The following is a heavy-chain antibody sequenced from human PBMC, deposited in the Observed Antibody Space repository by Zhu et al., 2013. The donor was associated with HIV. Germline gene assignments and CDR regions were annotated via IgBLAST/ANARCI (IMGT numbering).Heavy chain of an antibody. D-gene: IGHD3-10*01. Sequence: QVQLVQSGAEVKKPGASVKVSCKASGYTFTSYGISWVRQAPGQGLEWMGWISAYNGNTNYAQKLQGRVTMTTDTSTSTAYMELRSLRSDDTAVYYCARVPGTMVRGVILLDAFDIWGQGTMVTVSS. J-gene: IGHJ3*02. V-gene: IGHV1-18*01. CDR2: ISAYNGNT. CDR3: ARVPGTMVRGVILLDAFDI. CDR1: GYTFTSYG.